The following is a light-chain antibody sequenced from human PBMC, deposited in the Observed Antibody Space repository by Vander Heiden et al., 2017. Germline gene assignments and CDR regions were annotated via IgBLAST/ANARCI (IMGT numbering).Light chain of an antibody. CDR3: MQDLQTPIT. CDR1: QGLLDSKGYNY. J-gene: IGKJ4*01. Sequence: DSVKTHSVLTLPLIPGEPASCSCRSSQGLLDSKGYNYLDWYLQKPGQSPQLLIYLGSNRASGVPDRFSGSGSGTDFTLNISRVEAEDVAVYYCMQDLQTPITFGEGTKVEIK. CDR2: LGS. V-gene: IGKV2-28*01.